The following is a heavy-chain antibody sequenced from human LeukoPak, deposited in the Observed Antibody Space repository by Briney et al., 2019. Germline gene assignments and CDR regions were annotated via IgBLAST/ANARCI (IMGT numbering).Heavy chain of an antibody. CDR3: AIGTYTDPFFDY. CDR1: RDSISRYY. J-gene: IGHJ4*02. D-gene: IGHD2-2*02. V-gene: IGHV4-59*01. CDR2: TYYGGST. Sequence: SETLSLTCTVSRDSISRYYWSWIRQPPGKGLEWIGYTYYGGSTDYSPSLKSRLTISVDTSKNQFSLKLSSVTAADTAVYYCAIGTYTDPFFDYWGQGTLVTVSS.